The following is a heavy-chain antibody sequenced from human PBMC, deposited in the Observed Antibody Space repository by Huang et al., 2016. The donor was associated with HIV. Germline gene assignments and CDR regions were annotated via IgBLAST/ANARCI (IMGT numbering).Heavy chain of an antibody. CDR1: GGSISSSSYY. V-gene: IGHV4-39*01. CDR2: IYYSGNT. Sequence: LQLQESGRGLVKSSETLSLICTVSGGSISSSSYYWGWIRQPPGKGPEWIGSIYYSGNTYYNPPLKSRVTISVDTSKNQFSLKVNSVAAADTAVYYCARHGRVAGHYYNNMDVWGRGTTVTVSS. CDR3: ARHGRVAGHYYNNMDV. J-gene: IGHJ6*02. D-gene: IGHD6-19*01.